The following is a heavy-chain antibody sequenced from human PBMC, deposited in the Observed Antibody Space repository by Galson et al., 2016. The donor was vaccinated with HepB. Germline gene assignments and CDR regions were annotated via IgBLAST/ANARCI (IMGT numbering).Heavy chain of an antibody. D-gene: IGHD2-15*01. Sequence: SLRLSCAASGFNFDDYAMHWVRQIPGKGLEWVSCINWNSGHKDYADSVKGRFTISRDNAKNSLYLQMNSLKLEDTAVYYCTKDGGVGRWSPSFYYGVDAWGQGTTVTVS. J-gene: IGHJ6*02. CDR3: TKDGGVGRWSPSFYYGVDA. CDR2: INWNSGHK. CDR1: GFNFDDYA. V-gene: IGHV3-9*01.